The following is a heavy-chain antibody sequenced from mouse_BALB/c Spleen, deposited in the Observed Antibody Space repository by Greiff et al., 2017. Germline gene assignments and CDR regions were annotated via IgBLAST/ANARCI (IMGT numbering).Heavy chain of an antibody. CDR2: ISYSGST. CDR1: GYSITSDYA. CDR3: ARPGYYVTYYAMDY. Sequence: EVQRVESGPGLVKPSQSLSLTCTVTGYSITSDYAWNWIRQFPGNKLEWMGYISYSGSTSYNPSLKSRISITRDTSKNQFFLQLNSVTTEDTATYYCARPGYYVTYYAMDYWGQGTSVTVSS. D-gene: IGHD2-3*01. V-gene: IGHV3-2*02. J-gene: IGHJ4*01.